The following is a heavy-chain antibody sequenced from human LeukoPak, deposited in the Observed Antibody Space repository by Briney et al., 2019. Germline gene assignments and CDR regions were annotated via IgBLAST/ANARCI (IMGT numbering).Heavy chain of an antibody. V-gene: IGHV4-59*08. CDR3: ARYSSTFVYFEY. J-gene: IGHJ4*02. Sequence: SETLSLTCTVSGDSISNYYWSWIRQSPGKGLEWIGYIYHSGRINYKSSLKSRVTMSRDTSKNQLSLRLSSVTAADTAVYYCARYSSTFVYFEYWGQGALVTVSS. CDR1: GDSISNYY. CDR2: IYHSGRI. D-gene: IGHD6-13*01.